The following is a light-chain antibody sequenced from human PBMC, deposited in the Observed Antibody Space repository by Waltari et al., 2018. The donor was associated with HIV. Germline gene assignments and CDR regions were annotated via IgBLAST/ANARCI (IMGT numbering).Light chain of an antibody. CDR2: WAP. CDR3: QQYFNTPYT. J-gene: IGKJ2*01. CDR1: QTLFYSSNNKNY. V-gene: IGKV4-1*01. Sequence: DIVMTQSPDSLTVSLGERATITCKSNQTLFYSSNNKNYLAWYQQNPRQPPKLLIYWAPSRESGVPERFIGSGSVTNFSLTITSLQAEDVAIYYCQQYFNTPYTFGRGTKVEI.